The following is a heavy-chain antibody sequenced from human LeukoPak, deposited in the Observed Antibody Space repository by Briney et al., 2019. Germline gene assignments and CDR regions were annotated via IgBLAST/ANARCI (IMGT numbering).Heavy chain of an antibody. Sequence: SETLSLTCTVSGGSISSSSYYWGWIRQPPGKGPEWIGSIYYSGSTYYNPSLKSRVTISVDTSKNQFSLKLSSVTAADTAVYYCARGRAQITFGGVILYWGQGTLVTVSS. J-gene: IGHJ4*02. CDR2: IYYSGST. D-gene: IGHD3-16*01. CDR1: GGSISSSSYY. V-gene: IGHV4-39*07. CDR3: ARGRAQITFGGVILY.